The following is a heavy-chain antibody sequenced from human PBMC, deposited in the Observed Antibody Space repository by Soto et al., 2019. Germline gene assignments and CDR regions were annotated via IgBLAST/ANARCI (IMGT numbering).Heavy chain of an antibody. CDR2: ISSRTGST. D-gene: IGHD2-15*01. Sequence: EVQLLESGGNLVQPGGSLRLACVASGFTFDNYPMTWVRQAPGKGLEWVSTISSRTGSTYYVASVKGRFTISRDNTENTLFLQMNSLRDEDTAVYYCAKNSGLGVVGDYLGQGTLVTVSS. CDR3: AKNSGLGVVGDY. J-gene: IGHJ4*02. CDR1: GFTFDNYP. V-gene: IGHV3-23*01.